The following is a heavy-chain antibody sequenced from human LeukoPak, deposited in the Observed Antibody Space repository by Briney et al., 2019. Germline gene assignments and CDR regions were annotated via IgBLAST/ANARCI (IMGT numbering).Heavy chain of an antibody. CDR2: ISGSGGST. D-gene: IGHD3-3*01. CDR3: AKIGSGYYYYMDV. V-gene: IGHV3-23*01. CDR1: GFTFSSYA. Sequence: HPGGSLRLSCAASGFTFSSYAMSWVRQAPGKGLEWVSAISGSGGSTYYADSVKGRFTISRDNSKNTLYLQMNSLRAEDTAVYYCAKIGSGYYYYMDVWGKGTTVTVSS. J-gene: IGHJ6*03.